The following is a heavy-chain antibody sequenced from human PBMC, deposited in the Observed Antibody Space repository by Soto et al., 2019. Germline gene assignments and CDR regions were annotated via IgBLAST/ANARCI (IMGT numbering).Heavy chain of an antibody. CDR1: GFSRSNARMG. V-gene: IGHV2-26*01. Sequence: QVTSKESGPVLVKPTETLTLTCTVSGFSRSNARMGVSWIRQPPGKALEWLALIFSNDEKSYSTSLETRLAISKDTSKSQVVLTMTNMDPVDTATYYCARIHSSGWYTGWFDPWGQGTLVTVSS. J-gene: IGHJ5*02. CDR3: ARIHSSGWYTGWFDP. D-gene: IGHD6-19*01. CDR2: IFSNDEK.